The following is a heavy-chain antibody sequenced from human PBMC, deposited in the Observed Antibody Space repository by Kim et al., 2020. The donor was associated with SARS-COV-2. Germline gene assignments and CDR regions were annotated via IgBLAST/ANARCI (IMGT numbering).Heavy chain of an antibody. V-gene: IGHV3-30*02. D-gene: IGHD3-22*01. Sequence: KGRFTISRDNSKNTLYLQMNSLRAEDTAVYYCAKDYYDSSGYYFHRAFDIWGQGTMVTVSS. J-gene: IGHJ3*02. CDR3: AKDYYDSSGYYFHRAFDI.